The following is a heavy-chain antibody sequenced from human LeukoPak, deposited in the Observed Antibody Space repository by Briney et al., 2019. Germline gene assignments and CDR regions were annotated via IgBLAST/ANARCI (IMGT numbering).Heavy chain of an antibody. J-gene: IGHJ3*02. V-gene: IGHV4-59*12. CDR3: ARDHYYDSGSYYKGAFDI. Sequence: PSETLSLTCTVSGGSISGYYWSWIRQPPGKGLEWIGYIYYSGSTNYNPSLKGRVTILVDTSKNQFSLKLSSVTAADTAVYYCARDHYYDSGSYYKGAFDIWGQGTMVTVSS. CDR1: GGSISGYY. D-gene: IGHD3-10*01. CDR2: IYYSGST.